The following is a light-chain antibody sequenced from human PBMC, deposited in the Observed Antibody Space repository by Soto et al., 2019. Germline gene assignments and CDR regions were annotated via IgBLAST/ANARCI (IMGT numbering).Light chain of an antibody. CDR2: SNN. V-gene: IGLV1-44*01. CDR3: AAWDGSLNGYV. J-gene: IGLJ1*01. CDR1: SSNIGSNP. Sequence: QSVLTQPPWASGTPGQRVTISCSGSSSNIGSNPVNWYQQLPGTAPKILIYSNNQRPSGVPDRFSGSKSGTSASLAISGRQSEDEADYYCAAWDGSLNGYVFGTGTKVTVL.